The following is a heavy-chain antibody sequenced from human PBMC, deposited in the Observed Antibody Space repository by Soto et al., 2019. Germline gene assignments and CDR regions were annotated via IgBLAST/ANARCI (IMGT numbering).Heavy chain of an antibody. CDR1: GFTFSNYA. D-gene: IGHD3-10*01. CDR2: IWHDGSIK. J-gene: IGHJ4*02. CDR3: ARVTFGNYFDY. V-gene: IGHV3-33*07. Sequence: GSLRLSCAASGFTFSNYAMYWVRQAPGKGLEWVAVIWHDGSIKYYAESVKGRFTVSRDNPKNTLYLQMNSLRAEDTAVYYCARVTFGNYFDYWGRGTLVTVSS.